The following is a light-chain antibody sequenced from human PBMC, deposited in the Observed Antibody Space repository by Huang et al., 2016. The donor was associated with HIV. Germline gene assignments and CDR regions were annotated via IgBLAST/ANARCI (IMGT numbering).Light chain of an antibody. Sequence: EIVLLQSPATLSVSPGESATLSCRASPSISSSLAWSQQQPGQAPVPLIYGASTRATDIPARFSGSGSGTQFTLTISSLQSEDFALYYCQQYNNWPRTFGQGTKVEIK. V-gene: IGKV3-15*01. CDR3: QQYNNWPRT. J-gene: IGKJ1*01. CDR2: GAS. CDR1: PSISSS.